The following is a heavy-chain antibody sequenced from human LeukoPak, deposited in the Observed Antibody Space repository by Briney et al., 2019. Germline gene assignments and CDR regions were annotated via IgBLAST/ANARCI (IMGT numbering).Heavy chain of an antibody. J-gene: IGHJ4*02. CDR1: GGSISTYY. CDR3: ARHPHDYGDFFYDY. D-gene: IGHD4-17*01. V-gene: IGHV4-59*08. Sequence: SETLSLTCTVSGGSISTYYWNWIRQSPGKGLEWIGNIYYSGSTTYNPSLKRRVTMSIDTSKNQFSLKLTSVTAADTAVYYCARHPHDYGDFFYDYWGQGSLVTVSS. CDR2: IYYSGST.